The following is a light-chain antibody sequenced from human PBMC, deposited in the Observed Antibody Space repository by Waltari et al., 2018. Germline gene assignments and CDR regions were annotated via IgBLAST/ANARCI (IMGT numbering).Light chain of an antibody. CDR1: QIVSRT. V-gene: IGKV3-20*01. CDR2: GAS. CDR3: QHYVRLPAT. Sequence: EIVLTQSPGTLSLSPGERATLSCRASQIVSRTLACYQQKPGQAPKLLIYGASIRATVIPDRFTGSGSGTDFSLTISSLEPEDFAIYFCQHYVRLPATFGQGTKVEIK. J-gene: IGKJ1*01.